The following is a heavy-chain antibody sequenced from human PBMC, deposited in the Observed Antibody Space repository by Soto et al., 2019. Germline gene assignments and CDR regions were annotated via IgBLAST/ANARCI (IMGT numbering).Heavy chain of an antibody. CDR2: IEAYNGNT. D-gene: IGHD6-13*01. J-gene: IGHJ5*02. V-gene: IGHV1-18*01. CDR1: GYTFTSYG. CDR3: AISSGAAYWFDP. Sequence: QVQLVQSGAEVKKPGASVKVSCKASGYTFTSYGISWVRQAPGQGLEWMGWIEAYNGNTNYAQKLQGGCTMTADTSTSTAYMGLRSLSSDDTAVYYCAISSGAAYWFDPWGQGTLVTVSS.